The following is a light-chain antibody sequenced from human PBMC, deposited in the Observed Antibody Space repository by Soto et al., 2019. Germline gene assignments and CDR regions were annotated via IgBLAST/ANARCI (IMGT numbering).Light chain of an antibody. J-gene: IGLJ1*01. V-gene: IGLV1-40*01. CDR1: SSNIGAGYD. CDR3: QSYDRSLSGSYV. CDR2: GNT. Sequence: QSVLTQPPSVSGAPGQRVTISCTGSSSNIGAGYDVHWYQQLPGAAPKLLIHGNTNRPSGVPDRFSGSKSGTSASLAITGLQAEGEADYYCQSYDRSLSGSYVFGTGTKVTVL.